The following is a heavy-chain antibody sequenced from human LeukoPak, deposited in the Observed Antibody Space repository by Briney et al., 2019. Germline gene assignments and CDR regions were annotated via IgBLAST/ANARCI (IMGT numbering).Heavy chain of an antibody. CDR3: AKDLWFGELMMSPFDY. D-gene: IGHD3-10*01. V-gene: IGHV3-23*01. CDR2: ISGSGGST. CDR1: GFTFSSYW. Sequence: GGSLRLSCAASGFTFSSYWMSWVRQAPGKGLEWVSAISGSGGSTYYADSVKGRFTISRDNSKNTLYLQMNSLRAEDTAVYYCAKDLWFGELMMSPFDYWGQGTLVTVSS. J-gene: IGHJ4*02.